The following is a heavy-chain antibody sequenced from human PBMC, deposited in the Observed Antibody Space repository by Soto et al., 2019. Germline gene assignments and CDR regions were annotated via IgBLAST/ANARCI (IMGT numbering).Heavy chain of an antibody. CDR3: ATHLGIAAAGPEFDP. V-gene: IGHV1-69*05. D-gene: IGHD6-13*01. J-gene: IGHJ5*02. Sequence: SVRVSCKASGGTFSSYAISWVRQAPGQGLDCMGVIFLIFVQANYAKNFQGRVTMTRNPSISTAYMELSSLSFEDTAVYYCATHLGIAAAGPEFDPWGQGTLVTV. CDR2: IFLIFVQA. CDR1: GGTFSSYA.